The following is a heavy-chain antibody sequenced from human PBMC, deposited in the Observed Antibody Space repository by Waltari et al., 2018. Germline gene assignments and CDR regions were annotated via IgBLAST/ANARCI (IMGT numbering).Heavy chain of an antibody. CDR3: ARYYGGNSY. CDR1: GGSISSSSYY. D-gene: IGHD4-17*01. Sequence: QLQLQESGPGLVKPSETLSLTCTVSGGSISSSSYYWGWIRQPPGKGLEWIGSIYYSVTTYYNPALKSRVTISVDTSKNQFSLKLSSLTAADTAVYYCARYYGGNSYWGQGTLFTVSS. V-gene: IGHV4-39*01. CDR2: IYYSVTT. J-gene: IGHJ4*02.